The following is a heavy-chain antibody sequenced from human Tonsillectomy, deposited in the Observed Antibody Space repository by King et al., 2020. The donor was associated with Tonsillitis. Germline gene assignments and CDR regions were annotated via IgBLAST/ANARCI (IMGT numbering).Heavy chain of an antibody. CDR3: GRGATPGVTMGTIDF. Sequence: VQLVESGGGLVKPGGSLRLSCAASGFTFSSYSLNWVLQAPGSELEWVSFISISSTFIHYADSVKGRFTISRANATNLMSLDMNSLRAEDTAMYYCGRGATPGVTMGTIDFWGQGTLVTVSS. CDR1: GFTFSSYS. CDR2: ISISSTFI. D-gene: IGHD2-15*01. J-gene: IGHJ4*02. V-gene: IGHV3-21*01.